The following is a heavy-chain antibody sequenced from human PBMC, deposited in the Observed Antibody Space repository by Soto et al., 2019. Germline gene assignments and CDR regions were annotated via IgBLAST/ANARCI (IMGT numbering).Heavy chain of an antibody. J-gene: IGHJ3*02. CDR2: IKKNESKK. CDR3: ARDVSPGTSGLYFDAFDI. V-gene: IGHV3-7*05. Sequence: EVQLVESGGGLVQPGGSLRLSCVVTGFNFENYWMTWVRQAPGKGLEWVANIKKNESKKSYLDSVRGRFTVSRDNAKNSLYLQMNSLTAEDTALYYCARDVSPGTSGLYFDAFDIWGQGTMVTVSS. CDR1: GFNFENYW. D-gene: IGHD2-2*01.